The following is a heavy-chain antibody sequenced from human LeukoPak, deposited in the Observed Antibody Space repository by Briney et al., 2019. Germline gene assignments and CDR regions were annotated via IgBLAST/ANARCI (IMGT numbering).Heavy chain of an antibody. Sequence: PGGSLRLSCAASGFTFSSYAMHWVRQDPGKGLQWVAVVSYDGSNKYYADAVKGRFTISRDNSKNTLYLQMNSLRAEDTAVYYCARVGGEYYYDSSGYYHYWGQGTLVTVSS. CDR3: ARVGGEYYYDSSGYYHY. D-gene: IGHD3-22*01. J-gene: IGHJ4*02. CDR1: GFTFSSYA. V-gene: IGHV3-30-3*01. CDR2: VSYDGSNK.